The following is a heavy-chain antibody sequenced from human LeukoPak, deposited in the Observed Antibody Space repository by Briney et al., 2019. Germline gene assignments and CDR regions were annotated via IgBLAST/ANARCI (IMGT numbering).Heavy chain of an antibody. CDR3: ALMSYCTSLTCYFLDY. D-gene: IGHD2/OR15-2a*01. Sequence: ASVKVSCKASGYTFTNYSINWVRQATGQGLEWVGWMNPNSGDTGYAQNFQGRITITRHTFISTAYMELSSLRSEDTAVYYCALMSYCTSLTCYFLDYWGQGTLITVSS. J-gene: IGHJ4*02. V-gene: IGHV1-8*03. CDR1: GYTFTNYS. CDR2: MNPNSGDT.